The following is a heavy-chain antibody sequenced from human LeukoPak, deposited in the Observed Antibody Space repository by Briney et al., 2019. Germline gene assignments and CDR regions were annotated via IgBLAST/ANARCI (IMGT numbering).Heavy chain of an antibody. CDR2: SYTGDSKP. V-gene: IGHV5-51*01. D-gene: IGHD5-18*01. J-gene: IGHJ4*02. CDR3: ARHSALVSETDY. CDR1: VDSFISCY. Sequence: AESLKISSEGSVDSFISCYIYCGRQMREPGLEWMGISYTGDSKPRYSTSFQGHVTISADKYISTAYLQWSSQEASDIAMYYCARHSALVSETDYWGQGTVVTVSS.